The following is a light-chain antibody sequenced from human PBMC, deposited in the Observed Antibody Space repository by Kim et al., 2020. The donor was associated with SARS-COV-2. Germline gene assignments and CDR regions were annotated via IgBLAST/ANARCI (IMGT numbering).Light chain of an antibody. Sequence: DIQMTQSPSSLSASVGDRVTITCRASQRISSYLNWYQQKPGKAPKLLIYAASSLQSGVPSRFSGSGSGTDSTLTISSLQPEDFATYDCQQSYSTPRTFGQGTKVDIK. V-gene: IGKV1-39*01. CDR2: AAS. CDR3: QQSYSTPRT. J-gene: IGKJ1*01. CDR1: QRISSY.